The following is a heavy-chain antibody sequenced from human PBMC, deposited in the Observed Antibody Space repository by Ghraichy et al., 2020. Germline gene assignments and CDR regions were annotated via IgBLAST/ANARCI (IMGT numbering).Heavy chain of an antibody. J-gene: IGHJ2*01. V-gene: IGHV3-48*02. CDR1: GFTFSSYS. D-gene: IGHD3-3*01. Sequence: GGSLRLSCAASGFTFSSYSMNWVRQAPGKGLEWVSYISSSSSTIYYADSVKGRFTISRDNAKNSLYLQMNSLRDEDTAVYYCARELRFLEWLHNWYFDLWGRGTLVTVSS. CDR3: ARELRFLEWLHNWYFDL. CDR2: ISSSSSTI.